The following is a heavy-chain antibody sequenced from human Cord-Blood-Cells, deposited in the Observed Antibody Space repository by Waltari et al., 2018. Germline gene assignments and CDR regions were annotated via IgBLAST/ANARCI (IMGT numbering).Heavy chain of an antibody. CDR3: ARVSVVVVAATPYFDY. CDR2: IYYSGST. CDR1: GGSISSGGYY. Sequence: QVQLQESGPGLVKPSQTLSLTCTVSGGSISSGGYYWSWIRPHPGKGLEWIGYIYYSGSTYYNPSLKSRVTISVDTSKNQFSLKLSSVTAADTAVYYCARVSVVVVAATPYFDYWGQGTLVTVSS. V-gene: IGHV4-31*03. D-gene: IGHD2-15*01. J-gene: IGHJ4*02.